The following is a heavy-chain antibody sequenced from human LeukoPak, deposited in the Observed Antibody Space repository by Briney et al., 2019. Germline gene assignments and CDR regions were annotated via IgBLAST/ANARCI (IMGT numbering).Heavy chain of an antibody. J-gene: IGHJ3*01. CDR3: TKSGPPDPY. CDR2: LYSGGRT. CDR1: GLTVDSND. V-gene: IGHV3-53*01. D-gene: IGHD1-14*01. Sequence: PGGSLRLSCAASGLTVDSNDMSWVRQAPGKRLEWVSILYSGGRTYYGDSVEGRFTISRDNSRNTLFLQMNSLRAEDTAMHYCTKSGPPDPYWGQGTMVTVSS.